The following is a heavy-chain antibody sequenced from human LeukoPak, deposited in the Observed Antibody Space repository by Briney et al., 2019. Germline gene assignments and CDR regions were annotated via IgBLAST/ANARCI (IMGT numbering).Heavy chain of an antibody. V-gene: IGHV4-39*07. CDR2: IYYSGST. Sequence: SETLSLTCTVSGGSISSSSYYWGWIRQPPGKGLEWIGSIYYSGSTYYNPSLKSRVTISVDTSKNQFSLKLSSATAADTAVYYCANAYDSSGYRFDYWGQGTLVTVSS. CDR3: ANAYDSSGYRFDY. J-gene: IGHJ4*02. D-gene: IGHD3-22*01. CDR1: GGSISSSSYY.